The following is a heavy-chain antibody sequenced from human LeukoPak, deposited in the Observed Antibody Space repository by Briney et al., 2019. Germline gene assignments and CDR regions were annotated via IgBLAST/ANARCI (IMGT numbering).Heavy chain of an antibody. CDR3: TRDRKYYEI. CDR2: IYYTGTT. Sequence: PSETLSLTCTDSGGSISSYYWSWIRQPPGERLEWIGYIYYTGTTTYNPSLKSRATLSIDTSKNQFSLKLSSVAAADTAVYFCTRDRKYYEIWGQGTMVTVSS. V-gene: IGHV4-59*01. CDR1: GGSISSYY. J-gene: IGHJ3*02. D-gene: IGHD1-14*01.